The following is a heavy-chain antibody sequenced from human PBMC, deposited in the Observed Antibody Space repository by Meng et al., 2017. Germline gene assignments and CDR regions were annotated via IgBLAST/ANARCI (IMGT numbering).Heavy chain of an antibody. CDR1: GFTISSFW. CDR2: MNEDGTTI. J-gene: IGHJ4*02. Sequence: EVPVVESGGGVVQPGGCLRLPCAASGFTISSFWMHWVRQAPGKGLVWVSRMNEDGTTISHAGSVKGRFTISRDSARNTLYLQMNSLRVEDTAVYYCVRDFGGNSDYWGQGTLVTVSS. V-gene: IGHV3-74*01. D-gene: IGHD4-23*01. CDR3: VRDFGGNSDY.